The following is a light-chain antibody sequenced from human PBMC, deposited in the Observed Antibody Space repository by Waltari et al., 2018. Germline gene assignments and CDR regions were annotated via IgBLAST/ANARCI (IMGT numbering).Light chain of an antibody. Sequence: QSALTQPASVSGSPGQSIPVSCKGTSSDVGGYKYVSWYQHHPGKAPKLLIYDVAKRPSGVSDRFSGSKTGNTASLTISGLRAEDEAFYYCSSYSTTSAVVFGGGTKMTVL. CDR2: DVA. CDR3: SSYSTTSAVV. V-gene: IGLV2-14*03. J-gene: IGLJ2*01. CDR1: SSDVGGYKY.